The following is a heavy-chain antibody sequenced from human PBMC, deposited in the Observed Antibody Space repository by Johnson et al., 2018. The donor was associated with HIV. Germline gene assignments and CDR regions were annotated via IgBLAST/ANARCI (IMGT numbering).Heavy chain of an antibody. D-gene: IGHD3-10*01. CDR2: ISWNSGSK. CDR3: ARATWGRALLWFREHRDHAFDI. CDR1: GFIFNEYA. J-gene: IGHJ3*02. Sequence: VQLVESGGGLVQPGGSLRLSCAASGFIFNEYAMHWVRQAPGKGLAWVSGISWNSGSKGYVDSVKGRFTISRANAKNSLYLQMNSLRAEDTAVYYCARATWGRALLWFREHRDHAFDIWGQGTMVTVSS. V-gene: IGHV3-9*01.